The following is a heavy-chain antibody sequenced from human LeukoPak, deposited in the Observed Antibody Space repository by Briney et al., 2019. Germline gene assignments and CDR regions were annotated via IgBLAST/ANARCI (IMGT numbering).Heavy chain of an antibody. D-gene: IGHD3-22*01. J-gene: IGHJ4*02. CDR3: ATKYYYYDSSGYWALLGY. Sequence: PGGSLRLSCAASGFTFSSYAMSWVRQAPGKGLEWVSAISGSGGSTYYADSVKGRFTISRDNSKNTLYLQMNSLRAEDTAVYYCATKYYYYDSSGYWALLGYWGQGTLVTVSS. CDR1: GFTFSSYA. V-gene: IGHV3-23*01. CDR2: ISGSGGST.